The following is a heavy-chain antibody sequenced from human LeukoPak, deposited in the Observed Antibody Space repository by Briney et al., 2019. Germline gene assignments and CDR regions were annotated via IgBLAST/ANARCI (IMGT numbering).Heavy chain of an antibody. CDR1: GGSFSGYY. CDR2: INHSGST. Sequence: KASETLSLTCAVYGGSFSGYYWSWIRQPPGKGLEWIGEINHSGSTNYNPSLKSRATISVDTSKNQFSLKLSSVTAADTAVYYCARGHGWFGELLYDYWGQGTLVTVSS. V-gene: IGHV4-34*01. CDR3: ARGHGWFGELLYDY. J-gene: IGHJ4*02. D-gene: IGHD3-10*01.